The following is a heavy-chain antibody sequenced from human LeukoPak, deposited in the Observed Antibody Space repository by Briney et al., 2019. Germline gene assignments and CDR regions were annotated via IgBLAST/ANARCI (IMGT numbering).Heavy chain of an antibody. V-gene: IGHV3-7*01. CDR3: ARDGGHYRDY. CDR2: IKQDGSEK. CDR1: GFSSSSYW. Sequence: GGSLRLSCAASGFSSSSYWMSWVRQAPGKGLEWVANIKQDGSEKYYVDSVKGRFTISRDNAKNSPYLQMNSLRAEDTAVYYCARDGGHYRDYWGQGTLVTVSS. J-gene: IGHJ4*02. D-gene: IGHD1-26*01.